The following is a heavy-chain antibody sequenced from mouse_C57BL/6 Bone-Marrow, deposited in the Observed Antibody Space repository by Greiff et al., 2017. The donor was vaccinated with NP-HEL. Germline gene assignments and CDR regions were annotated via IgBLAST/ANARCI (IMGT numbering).Heavy chain of an antibody. V-gene: IGHV5-17*01. CDR2: ISSGSSTI. J-gene: IGHJ4*01. CDR1: GFTFSDYG. CDR3: ASKEMDY. Sequence: EVKLVESGGGLVKPGGSLKLSCAASGFTFSDYGMHWVRQAPEKGLEWVAYISSGSSTIYYADTVKGRFTISRDNANNTLFLHMTSLRSEDTAMYYCASKEMDYWGQGTSVTVSS.